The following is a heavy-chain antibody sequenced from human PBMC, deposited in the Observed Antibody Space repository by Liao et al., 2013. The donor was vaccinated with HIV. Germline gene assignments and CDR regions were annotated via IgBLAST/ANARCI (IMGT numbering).Heavy chain of an antibody. V-gene: IGHV4-4*07. CDR2: FSTTGSI. Sequence: QVQLQESGPGLVKPSETLSLTCTVSGVSITSYYWSWIRQPAGKGLEWIGRFSTTGSINYNPSLRSRATISVDTSKNQFSLKLSSVTAADTAVYYCARGPYCGGDCYSETYFQYWGQGTLVTVSS. CDR1: GVSITSYY. CDR3: ARGPYCGGDCYSETYFQY. J-gene: IGHJ1*01. D-gene: IGHD2-21*01.